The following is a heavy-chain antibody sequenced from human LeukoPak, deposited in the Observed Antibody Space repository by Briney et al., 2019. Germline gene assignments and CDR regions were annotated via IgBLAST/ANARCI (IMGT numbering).Heavy chain of an antibody. J-gene: IGHJ3*02. Sequence: ASVKVSCKASGGTFSSYAISWVRQAPGQRLEWMGIIKPGGGDTSYAQTFQGRVFMTRDTSTSTVYMELSSLKSEDTAVYYCARVRDGYNDAYDIWGQGTMVTVSS. CDR2: IKPGGGDT. V-gene: IGHV1-46*01. CDR3: ARVRDGYNDAYDI. CDR1: GGTFSSYA. D-gene: IGHD5-24*01.